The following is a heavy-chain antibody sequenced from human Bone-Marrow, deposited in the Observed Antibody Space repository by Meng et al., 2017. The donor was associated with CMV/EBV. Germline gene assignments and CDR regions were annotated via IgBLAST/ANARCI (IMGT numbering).Heavy chain of an antibody. J-gene: IGHJ6*02. Sequence: SLKISCAASGFTFDDYAMHWVRQAPGKGLEWVSGISWNSGSIGYADSVKGRFTISRDNAKSSLYLQMDGLRAEDTAVYYCARDIPCTTASCYSGGDYYYYFGMEVWGQGTTVTVSS. CDR2: ISWNSGSI. D-gene: IGHD2-2*01. V-gene: IGHV3-9*01. CDR3: ARDIPCTTASCYSGGDYYYYFGMEV. CDR1: GFTFDDYA.